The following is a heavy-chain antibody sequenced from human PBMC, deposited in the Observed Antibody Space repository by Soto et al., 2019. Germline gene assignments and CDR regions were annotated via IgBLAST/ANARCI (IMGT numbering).Heavy chain of an antibody. Sequence: GGSLRLSCAASGFTFSSYAMSWVRQAPGKGLEWVSAISGSGGSTYYADSVKGRFTISRDNSKNTLYLQMNSLRAEDTAVYYCARAGYSSSWYNLFDYWGQGTLVTVFS. D-gene: IGHD6-13*01. V-gene: IGHV3-23*01. CDR1: GFTFSSYA. CDR3: ARAGYSSSWYNLFDY. J-gene: IGHJ4*02. CDR2: ISGSGGST.